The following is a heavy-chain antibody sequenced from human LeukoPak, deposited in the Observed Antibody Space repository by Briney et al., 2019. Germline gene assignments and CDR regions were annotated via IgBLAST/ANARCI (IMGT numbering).Heavy chain of an antibody. D-gene: IGHD3-22*01. Sequence: SQTLSLTCAISGDSVSSNSEAWNWIRQSPSRGLEWLGRTYYRSKWYNEYAVSVKSRITINPDTSKNQFSLQLNSVTPEDTAVYYCAREDLWRYYDSSGYYYYFDYWGQGTLVTVSS. CDR3: AREDLWRYYDSSGYYYYFDY. CDR2: TYYRSKWYN. CDR1: GDSVSSNSEA. V-gene: IGHV6-1*01. J-gene: IGHJ4*02.